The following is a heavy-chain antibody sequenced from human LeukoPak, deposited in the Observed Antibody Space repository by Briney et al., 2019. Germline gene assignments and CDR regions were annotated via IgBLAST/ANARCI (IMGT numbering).Heavy chain of an antibody. Sequence: ASVKVSCKASGYTFTSYYMHWVRQAPGQGLEWMGIINPSGGSTSYAQKFQGRVTMTRDTSTSTVYMELSSLRSEDTAVYYCAGNYYDSSGYYTTFDYWGQGTLVTVSS. CDR1: GYTFTSYY. CDR2: INPSGGST. J-gene: IGHJ4*02. V-gene: IGHV1-46*01. CDR3: AGNYYDSSGYYTTFDY. D-gene: IGHD3-22*01.